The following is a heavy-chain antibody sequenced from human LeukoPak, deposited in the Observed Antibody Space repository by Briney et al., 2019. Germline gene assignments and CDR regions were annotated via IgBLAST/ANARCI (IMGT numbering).Heavy chain of an antibody. Sequence: PGGSLRLSCTASGFNFSSYAMTWVRQAPGKGLDWVSTIRAGGGDTFYSDSVKGRFSISRDNSKNTLYLQMNSLRAEDTAVYYCAKDLPQWFGESVFDYWGQGTLVTVSS. J-gene: IGHJ4*02. D-gene: IGHD3-10*01. CDR3: AKDLPQWFGESVFDY. CDR1: GFNFSSYA. V-gene: IGHV3-23*01. CDR2: IRAGGGDT.